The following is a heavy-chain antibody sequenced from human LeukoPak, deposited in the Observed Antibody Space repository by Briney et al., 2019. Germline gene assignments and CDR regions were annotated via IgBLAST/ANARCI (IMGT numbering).Heavy chain of an antibody. CDR3: ARDSYYGSGNDYFDY. D-gene: IGHD3-10*01. V-gene: IGHV1-69*13. J-gene: IGHJ4*02. CDR1: GYTFTTYG. Sequence: EASVKVSCKASGYTFTTYGISWVRQAPGQGLEWMGGIIPIFGTANYAQKFQGRVTITADESTSTAYMELSSLRSEDTAVYYCARDSYYGSGNDYFDYWGQGTLVTVSS. CDR2: IIPIFGTA.